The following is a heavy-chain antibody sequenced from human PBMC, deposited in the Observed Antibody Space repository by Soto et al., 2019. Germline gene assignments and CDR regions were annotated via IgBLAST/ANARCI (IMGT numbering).Heavy chain of an antibody. D-gene: IGHD4-17*01. CDR1: GYTFSGYA. CDR3: ARPFGDYGDYAWSLRY. CDR2: ISAYNGNT. J-gene: IGHJ4*02. Sequence: QVQLVQSGAEVKKPGASVKVSCKASGYTFSGYAMGWVRQAPGQGLEWMGWISAYNGNTDYAQKFQGRVTMTTDTSTSTAYMELRSLTSDDTAVYYCARPFGDYGDYAWSLRYWGQETLVTVSS. V-gene: IGHV1-18*01.